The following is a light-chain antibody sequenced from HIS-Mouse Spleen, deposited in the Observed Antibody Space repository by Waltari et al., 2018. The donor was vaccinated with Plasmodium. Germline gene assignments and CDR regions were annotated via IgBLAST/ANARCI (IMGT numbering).Light chain of an antibody. CDR1: QSVRSY. CDR3: QQRSNWPRVLT. CDR2: DAS. J-gene: IGKJ4*01. Sequence: EIVLTQSPATLSLSPGERAPLSCRASQSVRSYLAWYQQKPGQAPRLLIYDASNRATGIPARFSGSGSGTDFTLTISSLEPEDFAVYYCQQRSNWPRVLTFGGGTKVEIK. V-gene: IGKV3-11*01.